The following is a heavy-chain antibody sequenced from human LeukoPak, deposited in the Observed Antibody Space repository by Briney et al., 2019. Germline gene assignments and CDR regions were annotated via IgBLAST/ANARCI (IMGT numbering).Heavy chain of an antibody. CDR2: IYYSGST. CDR1: GGSISSGGYY. J-gene: IGHJ4*02. CDR3: ARDRYGYFDY. Sequence: SQTLSLTCTVSGGSISSGGYYWSWIRQHPGKGLEWIGYIYYSGSTYYNPSLKSRVTISVDTSKNQFSLKLNSVTAADTAVYYCARDRYGYFDYWGQGTLVTVSS. D-gene: IGHD3-9*01. V-gene: IGHV4-31*03.